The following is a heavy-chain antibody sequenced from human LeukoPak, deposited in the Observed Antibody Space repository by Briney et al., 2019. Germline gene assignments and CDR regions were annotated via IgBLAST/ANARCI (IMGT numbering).Heavy chain of an antibody. V-gene: IGHV3-7*01. Sequence: GGSLRLSCAASGFTFSCYWMTWVRQAPGKGLEWVANIKQDKSEEHYVDSVKGRFTISRDNAKNSLYLQMNSLRDEDTAVYYCARDYGTSGYDLHDYWGQGTLVTVSS. J-gene: IGHJ4*02. D-gene: IGHD3-22*01. CDR3: ARDYGTSGYDLHDY. CDR1: GFTFSCYW. CDR2: IKQDKSEE.